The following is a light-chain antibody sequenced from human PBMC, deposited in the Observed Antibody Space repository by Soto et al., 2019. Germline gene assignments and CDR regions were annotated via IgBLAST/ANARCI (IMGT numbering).Light chain of an antibody. V-gene: IGLV2-8*01. J-gene: IGLJ2*01. CDR3: SSYAGSNNLV. CDR2: EVS. Sequence: QSVLTQPPSASGSPGQSVTISCTGTSSDGGGYNYVSWYQQHPGKAPKLMIYEVSKRPSGGPDRFSGSKSGNPASLTVSGLQAEDEADYYCSSYAGSNNLVFGGGTKLTVL. CDR1: SSDGGGYNY.